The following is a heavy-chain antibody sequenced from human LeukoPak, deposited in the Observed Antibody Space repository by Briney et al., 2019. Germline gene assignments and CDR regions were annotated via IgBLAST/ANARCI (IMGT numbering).Heavy chain of an antibody. CDR2: INPSGGST. D-gene: IGHD4-17*01. V-gene: IGHV1-46*01. CDR3: ARADYGDYEVDY. Sequence: GASVKVSRKASGYTFTSYYMHWVRQAPGQGLEWMGIINPSGGSTSYAQKFQGRVTMTRDTSTSTVYMELSSLRSEDTAVYYCARADYGDYEVDYWGQGTLVTVSS. J-gene: IGHJ4*02. CDR1: GYTFTSYY.